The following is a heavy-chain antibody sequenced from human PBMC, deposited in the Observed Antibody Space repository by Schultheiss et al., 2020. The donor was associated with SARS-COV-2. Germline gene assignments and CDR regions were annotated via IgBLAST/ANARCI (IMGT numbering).Heavy chain of an antibody. Sequence: GSLRLSCAVYGGSFSGYYWSWIRQPPGKGLEWIGSIYYSGSTNYNPSLKSRVTISVDTSKNQFSLKLSSVTAADTAVYYCARLAARQRVCDYWGQGTLVTVSS. J-gene: IGHJ4*02. D-gene: IGHD6-6*01. CDR3: ARLAARQRVCDY. CDR2: IYYSGST. CDR1: GGSFSGYY. V-gene: IGHV4-59*08.